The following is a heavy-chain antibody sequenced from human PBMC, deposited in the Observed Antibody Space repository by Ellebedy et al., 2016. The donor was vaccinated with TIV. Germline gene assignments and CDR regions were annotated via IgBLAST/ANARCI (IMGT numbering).Heavy chain of an antibody. CDR1: GYTFTSYG. V-gene: IGHV1-18*04. D-gene: IGHD2-8*01. Sequence: ASVKVSXXASGYTFTSYGISWVRQAPGQGLEWMGWICAYNGNTNYAQKLQGRVTMTTDTSTSTAYMELRSLRSDDTAMYYCAREPSRMYYYYGMDVWGQGTTVTVSS. J-gene: IGHJ6*02. CDR2: ICAYNGNT. CDR3: AREPSRMYYYYGMDV.